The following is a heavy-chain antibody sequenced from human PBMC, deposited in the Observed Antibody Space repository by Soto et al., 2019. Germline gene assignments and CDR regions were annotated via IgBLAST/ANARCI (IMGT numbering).Heavy chain of an antibody. CDR2: IYYSGST. Sequence: QVQLVESGGGVVQPGRSLRLSCAASGFTFSSYAMHWVRQPPGKGLEWIGSIYYSGSTYYNPSLKSRVTISVDTSKNQFSLKLSSVTAADTAVYYCARRLWSGSYGSFDYWGQGTLVTVSS. D-gene: IGHD3-3*01. CDR1: GFTFSSYAMH. J-gene: IGHJ4*02. CDR3: ARRLWSGSYGSFDY. V-gene: IGHV4-39*01.